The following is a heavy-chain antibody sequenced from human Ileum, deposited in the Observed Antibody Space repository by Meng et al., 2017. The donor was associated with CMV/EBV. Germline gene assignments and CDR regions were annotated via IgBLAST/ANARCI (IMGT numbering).Heavy chain of an antibody. V-gene: IGHV3-73*01. J-gene: IGHJ4*02. CDR1: GFTFSGSA. D-gene: IGHD5-12*01. Sequence: ASGFTFSGSAMPWVRQASGKGLEWVGRIRSKANSYATAYAASVKGRFTISRDDSKNTAYLQMNSLKTEDTAVYYCTRLGRDGYDLDYWGQGTLVTVSS. CDR2: IRSKANSYAT. CDR3: TRLGRDGYDLDY.